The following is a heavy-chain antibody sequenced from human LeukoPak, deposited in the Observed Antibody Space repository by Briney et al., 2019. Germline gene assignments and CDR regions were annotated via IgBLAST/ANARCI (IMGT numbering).Heavy chain of an antibody. V-gene: IGHV4-34*01. CDR3: ARLPGRALRNNPFDY. Sequence: SETLSLTCAVYGGSFSGYYWSWIRQPPGKGLEWIGEINHSGSTNYNPSLKSRVTISVDTSKNQFSLKLSSVTAADTAVYYCARLPGRALRNNPFDYWGQGTLVTVSS. J-gene: IGHJ4*02. CDR1: GGSFSGYY. D-gene: IGHD1/OR15-1a*01. CDR2: INHSGST.